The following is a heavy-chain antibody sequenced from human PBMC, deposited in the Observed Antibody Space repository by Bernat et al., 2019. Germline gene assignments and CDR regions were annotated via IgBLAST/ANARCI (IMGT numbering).Heavy chain of an antibody. J-gene: IGHJ4*02. Sequence: VQLVESGGGLVKPGGSLRLSCAASGFTFSSYSMNWVRQAPGKGLEWVSSISSSSSYIYYADSVKGRFTISRDNAKNSLYLQMNSLRAEDTAVYYCARFGQWLVYYFDYWGQGTLVTVSS. CDR1: GFTFSSYS. V-gene: IGHV3-21*01. CDR2: ISSSSSYI. CDR3: ARFGQWLVYYFDY. D-gene: IGHD6-19*01.